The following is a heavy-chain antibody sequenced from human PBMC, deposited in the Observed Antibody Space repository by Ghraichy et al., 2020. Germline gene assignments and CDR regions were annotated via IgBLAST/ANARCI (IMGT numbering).Heavy chain of an antibody. Sequence: SETLSLTCTVSGGSISSYYWSWIRQPPGKGLEWIGYIYYSGSTNYNPSLKSRVTISVDTSKNQFSLKLSSVTAADTAVYYCARDSDDSSGYAFDYWGQGTLVTVSS. CDR3: ARDSDDSSGYAFDY. J-gene: IGHJ4*02. CDR1: GGSISSYY. V-gene: IGHV4-59*01. CDR2: IYYSGST. D-gene: IGHD3-22*01.